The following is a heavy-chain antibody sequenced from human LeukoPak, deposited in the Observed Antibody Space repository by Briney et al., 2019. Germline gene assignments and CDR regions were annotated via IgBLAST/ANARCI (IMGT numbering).Heavy chain of an antibody. CDR3: ARRIAAAGVYYFDY. V-gene: IGHV4-31*03. Sequence: SETLSLTCTVSGGSISSGGYYWSWIRQHPGKGLEWIGYIYYSGSTYYNPSLKSRVTISVDTSKNQFSLKLSSVTAADTAVYYCARRIAAAGVYYFDYWGQGTLVTVSS. D-gene: IGHD6-13*01. CDR1: GGSISSGGYY. J-gene: IGHJ4*02. CDR2: IYYSGST.